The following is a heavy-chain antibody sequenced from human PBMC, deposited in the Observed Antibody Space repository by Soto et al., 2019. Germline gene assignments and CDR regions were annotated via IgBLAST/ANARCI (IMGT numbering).Heavy chain of an antibody. CDR2: INSDGSST. CDR3: ARGRYYDFWSGYSPYDY. Sequence: GGSLRLSCAAFGFTFSSYWMHWVRQAPGKGLVWVSRINSDGSSTSYADSVKGRFTISRDNAKNTLYLQMNSLRAEDTAVYYCARGRYYDFWSGYSPYDYWGQGTLVTVSS. V-gene: IGHV3-74*01. D-gene: IGHD3-3*01. CDR1: GFTFSSYW. J-gene: IGHJ4*02.